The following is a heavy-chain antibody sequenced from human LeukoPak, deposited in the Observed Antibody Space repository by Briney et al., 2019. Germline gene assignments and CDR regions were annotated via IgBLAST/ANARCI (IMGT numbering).Heavy chain of an antibody. D-gene: IGHD2-2*01. V-gene: IGHV1-69*05. CDR2: IIPIFGTA. J-gene: IGHJ5*02. CDR1: GGTFSSYA. Sequence: ASVKVSCKASGGTFSSYAISWVRQAPGQGLEWMGGIIPIFGTANYAQKFQGRVTITTGESTSTAYMELSSLRSEDTAVYYCARGVVPAAMHPNWFDPWGQGTLVTVSS. CDR3: ARGVVPAAMHPNWFDP.